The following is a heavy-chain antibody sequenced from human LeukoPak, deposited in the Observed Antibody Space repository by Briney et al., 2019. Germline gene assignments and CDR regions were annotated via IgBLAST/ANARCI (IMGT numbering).Heavy chain of an antibody. CDR3: ASSPRVAGPRYYGDYYFDY. V-gene: IGHV4-59*01. J-gene: IGHJ4*02. D-gene: IGHD4-17*01. Sequence: SETLSLTCPVSGGSISSYYWSWIRQPPGKGLEWIGYIYYSGSTNYNPSLKSRVTISVDTSKNQFSLKLSSVTAADTAVYYCASSPRVAGPRYYGDYYFDYWGQGTLVTVSS. CDR2: IYYSGST. CDR1: GGSISSYY.